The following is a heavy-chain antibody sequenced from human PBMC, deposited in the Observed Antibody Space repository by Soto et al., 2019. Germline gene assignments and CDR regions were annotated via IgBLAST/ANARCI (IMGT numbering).Heavy chain of an antibody. CDR2: IKGKSDGGTT. V-gene: IGHV3-15*01. CDR3: TTYLYCSSTSCYTENWFDP. Sequence: EVQLVESGGGLVKPGGSLRLSCAASRFTFSNAWMSWVRQAPGKGLEWVGRIKGKSDGGTTDYAARVQGRFTISREDSKNTLYLQMNSLKTEDTGVYYCTTYLYCSSTSCYTENWFDPWGQGTLVTVSS. D-gene: IGHD2-2*02. J-gene: IGHJ5*02. CDR1: RFTFSNAW.